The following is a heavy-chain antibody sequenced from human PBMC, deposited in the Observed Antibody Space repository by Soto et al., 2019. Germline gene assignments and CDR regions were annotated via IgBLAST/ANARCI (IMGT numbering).Heavy chain of an antibody. Sequence: ASVKVSCKASGYTFTSYYMHWVRQAPGQGLEWMGIINPSGGSTSYAQKFQGRVTMTRDTSTSTVYMELSSLRSEDTAVYYCAREGIPPGSGGGRYSPYYCYYCMDVWGQGTTSAVCS. D-gene: IGHD2-15*01. J-gene: IGHJ6*02. CDR3: AREGIPPGSGGGRYSPYYCYYCMDV. CDR2: INPSGGST. CDR1: GYTFTSYY. V-gene: IGHV1-46*01.